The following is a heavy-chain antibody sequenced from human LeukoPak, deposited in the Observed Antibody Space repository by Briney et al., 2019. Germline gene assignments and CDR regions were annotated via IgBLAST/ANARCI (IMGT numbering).Heavy chain of an antibody. CDR1: GGSISSYY. CDR3: ARTTAMVIYY. D-gene: IGHD5-18*01. J-gene: IGHJ4*02. V-gene: IGHV4-59*01. Sequence: SETLSLTCTVSGGSISSYYWSWIRQPPGKGLEWIGYIYYSGSTNYNPSLKSRVTISVDTSKNQFSLKLSSVTAADTAVYYCARTTAMVIYYWGQGTLVTVSS. CDR2: IYYSGST.